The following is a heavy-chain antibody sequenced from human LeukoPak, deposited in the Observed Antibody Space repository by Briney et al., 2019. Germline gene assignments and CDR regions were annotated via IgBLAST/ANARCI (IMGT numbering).Heavy chain of an antibody. V-gene: IGHV1-2*02. CDR3: ARTNWGWGTSQTHAHSFDY. CDR2: INPISGGT. Sequence: GASVKVSCKASGYTFTGYYIHWVRQAPGQGLEWMGWINPISGGTNYAQKFQGRVTMTRDTSISTAYMELSRLRSDDTAVYYCARTNWGWGTSQTHAHSFDYWGQGILVTVSS. J-gene: IGHJ4*02. CDR1: GYTFTGYY. D-gene: IGHD7-27*01.